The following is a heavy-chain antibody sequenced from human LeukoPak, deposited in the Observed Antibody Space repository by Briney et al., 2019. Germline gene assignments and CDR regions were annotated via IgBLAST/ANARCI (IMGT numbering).Heavy chain of an antibody. V-gene: IGHV3-30*02. CDR1: GFTFNDYG. CDR2: TRHDDSDK. Sequence: GGSLRLSCAASGFTFNDYGMHWVRQAPGKGLEWVAFTRHDDSDKQYGDSVKGRFTISRDNSRNTLYLQMNSLRPEDTAVYFCAKDMRSGWCNWFDPWGQGTLVTASS. J-gene: IGHJ5*02. CDR3: AKDMRSGWCNWFDP. D-gene: IGHD6-19*01.